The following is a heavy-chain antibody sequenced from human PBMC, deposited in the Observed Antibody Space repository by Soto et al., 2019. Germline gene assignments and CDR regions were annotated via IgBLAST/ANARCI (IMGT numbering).Heavy chain of an antibody. D-gene: IGHD2-21*02. CDR3: ATQFHHCGGDCYRGPYFGMDV. J-gene: IGHJ6*02. Sequence: QVQLVQSGSEVKEPGASVKVSCKASGYTFTGYYVLWVRQAPGQGPECMGWINPYTGGTNYAQKFQGRVTMTRDTSISTAYMELSKLISDGTAVYYCATQFHHCGGDCYRGPYFGMDVWGQGTTVTVSS. CDR1: GYTFTGYY. CDR2: INPYTGGT. V-gene: IGHV1-2*02.